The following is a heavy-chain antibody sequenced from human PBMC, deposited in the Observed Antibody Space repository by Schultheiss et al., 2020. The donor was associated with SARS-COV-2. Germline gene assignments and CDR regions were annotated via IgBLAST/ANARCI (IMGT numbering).Heavy chain of an antibody. CDR1: GYSFTSYW. Sequence: GGSLRLSCKCSGYSFTSYWISWVRQMPGKGLEWMGRIDPSDSYTNYSPSFQGHVTISADKSISTAYLQWSSLKASDTAMYYCARRVNCGGDCHTFDYWGQGTLVTVSS. V-gene: IGHV5-10-1*01. J-gene: IGHJ4*02. CDR2: IDPSDSYT. CDR3: ARRVNCGGDCHTFDY. D-gene: IGHD2-21*02.